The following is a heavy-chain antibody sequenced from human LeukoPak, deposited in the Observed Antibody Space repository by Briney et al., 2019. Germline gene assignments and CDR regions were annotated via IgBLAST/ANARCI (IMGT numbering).Heavy chain of an antibody. CDR2: ISYDGSNK. D-gene: IGHD3-22*01. CDR1: GFTFSSYG. V-gene: IGHV3-30*18. Sequence: HPGGSLRLSCAASGFTFSSYGMHWVRQAPGKGLEWVAVISYDGSNKYYADSVKGRFTISRDNSKNTLYLQMNSLRAEDTAVHYCAKVAPDYYDSSGPFDYWGQGTLVTVSS. J-gene: IGHJ4*02. CDR3: AKVAPDYYDSSGPFDY.